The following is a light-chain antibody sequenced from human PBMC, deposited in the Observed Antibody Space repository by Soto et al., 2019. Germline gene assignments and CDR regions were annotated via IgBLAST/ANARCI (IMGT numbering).Light chain of an antibody. V-gene: IGKV1-5*01. CDR1: QSISSW. CDR3: QQYNSYSWT. J-gene: IGKJ1*01. Sequence: DIQMTQSPSTLSASVGDRVTITCRASQSISSWLAWYQQKPGKAPKLLIYDASGLESGVPSRFSGGGSGTEFTLTISSLQPDDFATYYCQQYNSYSWTFGQGTKVEIK. CDR2: DAS.